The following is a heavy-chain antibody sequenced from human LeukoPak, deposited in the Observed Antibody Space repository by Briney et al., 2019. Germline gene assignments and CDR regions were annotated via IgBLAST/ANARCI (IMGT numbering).Heavy chain of an antibody. D-gene: IGHD1-26*01. J-gene: IGHJ4*02. CDR2: ISTGSTTI. CDR1: GFTFSTYS. CDR3: ARGSGSYPLSFDY. Sequence: GGSLRLSCAASGFTFSTYSMNWVRQAPGKGLEWVSYISTGSTTIYYADSVKGRFTISRDNAKNSLYLQMNSLSAADTAVYYCARGSGSYPLSFDYWGQGTLVTVSS. V-gene: IGHV3-48*01.